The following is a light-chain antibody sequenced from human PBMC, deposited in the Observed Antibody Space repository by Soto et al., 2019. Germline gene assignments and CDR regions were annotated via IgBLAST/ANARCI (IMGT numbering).Light chain of an antibody. V-gene: IGKV3-11*01. CDR1: QSVSRY. J-gene: IGKJ5*01. CDR2: DTS. Sequence: RVSQSVSRYLAWYQQKPGQAPRLLIYDTSYRATGIPARFSGSGSRTDFTLTISSLEPEDFALYYCQQRSNWITFGQGTRLEIK. CDR3: QQRSNWIT.